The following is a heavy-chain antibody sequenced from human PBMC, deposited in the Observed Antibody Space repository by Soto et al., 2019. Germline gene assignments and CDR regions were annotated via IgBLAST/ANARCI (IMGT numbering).Heavy chain of an antibody. CDR3: ARHAKLTTVNANVGYYYGLDV. Sequence: GGSLRLSCAASGFTFDTYDMSWVRQAPGKGLEWVSVISGSGVGTYYADSVKGRFTISGDNSKNTVDLQMTSLRVEDSAVFFFARHAKLTTVNANVGYYYGLDVWGQGTTVTVSS. D-gene: IGHD4-4*01. CDR2: ISGSGVGT. V-gene: IGHV3-23*01. CDR1: GFTFDTYD. J-gene: IGHJ6*02.